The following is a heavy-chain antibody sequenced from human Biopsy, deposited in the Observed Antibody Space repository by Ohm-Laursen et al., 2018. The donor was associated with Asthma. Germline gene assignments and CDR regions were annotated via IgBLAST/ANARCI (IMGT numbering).Heavy chain of an antibody. CDR2: ISSSGART. CDR1: GFSFNSYA. Sequence: SLRLSCAASGFSFNSYAMSWVRQAPGKGLEWVSSISSSGARTYYADSVKGRFTISRDNSKNTLYLQMSSLRADDTAVYYCAKGGTYTTDRYAYWGQGSLVTVSS. D-gene: IGHD1-26*01. CDR3: AKGGTYTTDRYAY. V-gene: IGHV3-23*01. J-gene: IGHJ4*02.